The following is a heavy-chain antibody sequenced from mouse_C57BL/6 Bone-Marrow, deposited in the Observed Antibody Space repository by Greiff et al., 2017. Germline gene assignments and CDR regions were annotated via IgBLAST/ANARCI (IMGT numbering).Heavy chain of an antibody. CDR3: ARLPGYFDV. CDR2: INPSSGYT. V-gene: IGHV1-81*01. J-gene: IGHJ1*03. Sequence: VLLQQSGAELARPGASVKLSCKASGYTFTSYGISWVKQRTGQGLEWIGAINPSSGYTYYHENFKGRVTLTADKSSSTGYMELRSLTSEDSAVDFCARLPGYFDVWGTGTTVTVSS. CDR1: GYTFTSYG. D-gene: IGHD2-12*01.